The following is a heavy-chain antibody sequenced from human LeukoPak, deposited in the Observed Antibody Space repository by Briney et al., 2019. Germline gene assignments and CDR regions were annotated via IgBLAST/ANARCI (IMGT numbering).Heavy chain of an antibody. CDR1: GFTFSSYA. CDR3: ARAGLWFGELGDAFDI. J-gene: IGHJ3*02. D-gene: IGHD3-10*01. CDR2: ISYDGSNK. V-gene: IGHV3-30-3*01. Sequence: PGGSLRLSCAASGFTFSSYAMHWVRQAPGKGLEWVAVISYDGSNKYYADSVKGRFTISRDNSKNTLYLQMNSLRAEGTAVYYCARAGLWFGELGDAFDIWGQGTMVTVSS.